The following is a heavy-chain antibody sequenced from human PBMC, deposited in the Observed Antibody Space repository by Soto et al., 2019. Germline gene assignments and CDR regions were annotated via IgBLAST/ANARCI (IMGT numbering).Heavy chain of an antibody. J-gene: IGHJ4*02. CDR2: IYYSGST. Sequence: QVQLQESGPGLVKPSETLSLTCTVSGGSISSYYWSWIRQPPGKGLEWIGYIYYSGSTNYNPSLKSRVTISVDTSKNQFSLKLSSVTAADTAVYYCASLGSGSYYDPSWGQGTLVTVSS. D-gene: IGHD1-26*01. V-gene: IGHV4-59*01. CDR1: GGSISSYY. CDR3: ASLGSGSYYDPS.